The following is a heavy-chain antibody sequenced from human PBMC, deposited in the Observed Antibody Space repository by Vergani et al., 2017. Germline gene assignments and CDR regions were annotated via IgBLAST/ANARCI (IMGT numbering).Heavy chain of an antibody. Sequence: QVQLVQSGAEVKKPGASVKVSCKASGYTFTSYGISWVRQAPGQGLEWMGWISAYNGNTNYAQKLQGRVTMTTDTSTSTAYMELSSLRSEDTAVYYCARVDCSSTSCYDYYYYMDVWGKGTTVTVSS. D-gene: IGHD2-2*01. CDR2: ISAYNGNT. J-gene: IGHJ6*03. CDR3: ARVDCSSTSCYDYYYYMDV. CDR1: GYTFTSYG. V-gene: IGHV1-18*01.